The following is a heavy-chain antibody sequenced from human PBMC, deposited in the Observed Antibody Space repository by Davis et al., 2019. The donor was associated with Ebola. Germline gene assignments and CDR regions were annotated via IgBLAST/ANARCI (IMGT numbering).Heavy chain of an antibody. Sequence: ASVKVSCKASGYPFTAYYIHWVRQAPGQGLEWVGWISPKSGDTNYAQKFRGRVTMTRDTSISTAYMDLSSLRSDDTAVYYCARGRGYCSSRGCHDYYMDVWGKGTTVTVSS. D-gene: IGHD2-15*01. CDR3: ARGRGYCSSRGCHDYYMDV. CDR2: ISPKSGDT. CDR1: GYPFTAYY. J-gene: IGHJ6*03. V-gene: IGHV1-2*02.